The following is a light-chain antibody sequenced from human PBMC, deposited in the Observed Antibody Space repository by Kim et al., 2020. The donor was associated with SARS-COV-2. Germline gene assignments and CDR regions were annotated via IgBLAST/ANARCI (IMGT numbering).Light chain of an antibody. CDR2: DVN. J-gene: IGLJ2*01. Sequence: QSIPMSCTATSGDIGRFDYVSWYQQRPGKAPKLLIYDVNIRPSGVSDRFSGSKSPNTASLTISGLQAEDEADYYCSSYTTGSTLVIFGRGTQLTVL. V-gene: IGLV2-14*03. CDR3: SSYTTGSTLVI. CDR1: SGDIGRFDY.